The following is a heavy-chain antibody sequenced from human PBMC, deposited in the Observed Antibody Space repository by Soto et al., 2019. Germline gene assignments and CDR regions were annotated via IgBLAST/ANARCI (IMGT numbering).Heavy chain of an antibody. CDR1: DGSISTYY. V-gene: IGHV4-59*08. CDR2: IFYTGST. Sequence: PSETLSLTCTVSDGSISTYYWGWIRQPPGKGLEWIGYIFYTGSTNYNPSPKSRVTISVDTSKNQFSLKLSSVTAADTAVYYCARHSPFGNNWNYFDYWGQGTLVTVSS. J-gene: IGHJ4*02. D-gene: IGHD1-1*01. CDR3: ARHSPFGNNWNYFDY.